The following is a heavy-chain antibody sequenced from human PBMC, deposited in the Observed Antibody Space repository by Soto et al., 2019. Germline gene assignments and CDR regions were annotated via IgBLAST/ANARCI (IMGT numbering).Heavy chain of an antibody. Sequence: PSETLSLTCAVYGGSCSGYYWSWIRQPPGKGLEWIGEINHSGSTNYNPSLKSRVTISVDTSKNQFSLKLSSVTAADTAVYYCARARSGGSWTMQYYYGMDVWGQGTTVTVSS. CDR2: INHSGST. CDR1: GGSCSGYY. J-gene: IGHJ6*02. CDR3: ARARSGGSWTMQYYYGMDV. D-gene: IGHD2-15*01. V-gene: IGHV4-34*01.